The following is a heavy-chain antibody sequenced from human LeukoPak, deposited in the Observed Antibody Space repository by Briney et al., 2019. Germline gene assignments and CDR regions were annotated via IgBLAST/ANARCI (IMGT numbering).Heavy chain of an antibody. D-gene: IGHD4-23*01. CDR1: GGSISSGGYS. V-gene: IGHV4-30-2*01. CDR3: ARVYGGNPYNWFDP. CDR2: IYHSGST. Sequence: SQTLSLTCAVSGGSISSGGYSWSWIRQPPGKGLEWIGYIYHSGSTYYNPSHKSRVTISVDRSKNQFSLKLSSVTAADTAVYYCARVYGGNPYNWFDPWGQGTLVTVSS. J-gene: IGHJ5*02.